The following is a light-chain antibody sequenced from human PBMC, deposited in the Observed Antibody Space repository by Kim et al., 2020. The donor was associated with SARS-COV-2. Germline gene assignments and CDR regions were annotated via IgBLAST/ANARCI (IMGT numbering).Light chain of an antibody. Sequence: DIQMTQSPSSLSASVGDRVTITCWASQSITYYLNWYQQKPGKAPKLLIYAASSLQSGVPSRFSGSGSGTDFTLTISSLQPEDFATYYCQQSYSTPRTFGQGTKV. V-gene: IGKV1-39*01. CDR2: AAS. CDR3: QQSYSTPRT. J-gene: IGKJ1*01. CDR1: QSITYY.